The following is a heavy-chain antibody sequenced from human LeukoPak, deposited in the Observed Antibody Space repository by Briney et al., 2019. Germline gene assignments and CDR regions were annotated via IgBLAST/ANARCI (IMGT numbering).Heavy chain of an antibody. Sequence: GESLKISCKGSGYSFTSYWISWVRQMSGKGLEWMGRIDPSDSYTNYSPSFQGHVTISADKSISTAYLKWSSLKASDTAMYYWAGTRGGYRGGMDVWGQGTTVTVSS. D-gene: IGHD1-26*01. V-gene: IGHV5-10-1*01. CDR1: GYSFTSYW. CDR2: IDPSDSYT. J-gene: IGHJ6*02. CDR3: AGTRGGYRGGMDV.